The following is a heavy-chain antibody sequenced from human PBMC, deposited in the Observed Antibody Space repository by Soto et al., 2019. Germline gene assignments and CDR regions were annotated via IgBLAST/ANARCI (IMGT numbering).Heavy chain of an antibody. D-gene: IGHD2-21*01. V-gene: IGHV4-34*01. CDR1: GGSFSCYY. CDR3: ARRDCYNRDFDY. Sequence: PSETLSLTCAVYGGSFSCYYWSWIRQPPGKGLEWIGEINHSGSTNYNPSLKSRVTISVDTSKNQFSLKLSSVTAADTAVYYCARRDCYNRDFDYWGQGTLVTVSS. CDR2: INHSGST. J-gene: IGHJ4*02.